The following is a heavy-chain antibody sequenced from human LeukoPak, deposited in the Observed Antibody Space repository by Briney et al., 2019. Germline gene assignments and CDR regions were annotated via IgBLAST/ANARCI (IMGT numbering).Heavy chain of an antibody. CDR1: GGSISSGGYY. CDR2: IYHSGST. Sequence: SETLSLTCTVSGGSISSGGYYWSWIRQPPGKGLEWIGYIYHSGSTYYNPSLKSRVTISVDRSKNQFSLKLSSVTAADTAVYYCAREDVSRGWFDPWGQGTLVTVSS. J-gene: IGHJ5*02. D-gene: IGHD5/OR15-5a*01. CDR3: AREDVSRGWFDP. V-gene: IGHV4-30-2*01.